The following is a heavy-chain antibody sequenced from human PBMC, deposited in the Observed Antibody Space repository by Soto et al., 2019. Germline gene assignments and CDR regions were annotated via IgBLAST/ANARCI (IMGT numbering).Heavy chain of an antibody. V-gene: IGHV3-23*01. CDR2: ISRGGDDT. CDR3: AYSSGWMDAFAI. D-gene: IGHD6-19*01. CDR1: GFSFSNYD. J-gene: IGHJ3*02. Sequence: EVQLLESGGGLVQPGGSLRLSCAASGFSFSNYDMSWVRQAPGKGLEWVSGISRGGDDTYYADSVKGRFIISRDNSKNTLYLQINSLRAEDTAPVYCAYSSGWMDAFAIWGQGTMVTVSA.